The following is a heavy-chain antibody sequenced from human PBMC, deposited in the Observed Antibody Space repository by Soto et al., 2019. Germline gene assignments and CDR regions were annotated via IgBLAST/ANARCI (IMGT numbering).Heavy chain of an antibody. CDR2: ISYDGGNA. V-gene: IGHV3-30*18. J-gene: IGHJ6*02. Sequence: QAQLVESGGGVVQPGGSLRLSCAASGFTFNAYGMHWVRQAPGKGLEWVAVISYDGGNAYYVDSVKGRFTISRDDPKNTLHLQMNSLRVEDTAVYYCAKGKDIAAAGIGDNYYYNGLDVWGQGTPVTVSS. CDR3: AKGKDIAAAGIGDNYYYNGLDV. CDR1: GFTFNAYG. D-gene: IGHD6-13*01.